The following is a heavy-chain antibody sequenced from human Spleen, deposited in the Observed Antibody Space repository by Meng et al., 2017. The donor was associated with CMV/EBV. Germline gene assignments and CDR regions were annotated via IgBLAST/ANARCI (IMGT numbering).Heavy chain of an antibody. J-gene: IGHJ3*02. CDR2: ISYDGSNK. V-gene: IGHV3-30*03. CDR3: AREVRWEPKLDAFDI. CDR1: GFHFPTYW. Sequence: GESLKISCAASGFHFPTYWMSWVRQAPGKGLEWVAVISYDGSNKYYADSVKGRFTISRDNSKNTLYLQMNSLRAEDTAVYYCAREVRWEPKLDAFDIWGQGTMVTVSS. D-gene: IGHD1-26*01.